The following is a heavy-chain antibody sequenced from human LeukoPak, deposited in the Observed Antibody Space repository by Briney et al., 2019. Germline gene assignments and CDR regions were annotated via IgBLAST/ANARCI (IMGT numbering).Heavy chain of an antibody. CDR1: GYTFTSHG. Sequence: ASVEVSCKASGYTFTSHGISWVRQAPGQGLELMGWISAYNGNTNYAQKLQGRVTMTTDTSTSTAYMELRSLRSDDTAVYYCAITYYYDSSGYYPITDAFDIWGQGTMVTVSS. J-gene: IGHJ3*02. CDR3: AITYYYDSSGYYPITDAFDI. CDR2: ISAYNGNT. D-gene: IGHD3-22*01. V-gene: IGHV1-18*01.